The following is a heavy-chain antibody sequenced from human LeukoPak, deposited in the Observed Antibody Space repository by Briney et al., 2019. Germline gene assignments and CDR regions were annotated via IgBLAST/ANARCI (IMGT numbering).Heavy chain of an antibody. Sequence: GRSLRLSCAASGFTFSSYGMHWVRQAPGKGLDWVAFIRYDGTSEYYADSVKGRFTISRDNSKNTLFLEMNSLRPEDTALYYCVKDNPLDYWGQGTLVIVSS. V-gene: IGHV3-30*02. D-gene: IGHD1-14*01. CDR3: VKDNPLDY. CDR1: GFTFSSYG. CDR2: IRYDGTSE. J-gene: IGHJ4*02.